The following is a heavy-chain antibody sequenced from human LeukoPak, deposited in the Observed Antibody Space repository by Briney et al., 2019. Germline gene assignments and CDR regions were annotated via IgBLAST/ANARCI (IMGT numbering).Heavy chain of an antibody. CDR1: GGSISSSSYY. J-gene: IGHJ4*02. CDR3: ARISSTSSIDY. D-gene: IGHD2-2*01. V-gene: IGHV4-39*07. Sequence: SETLSLTCTVSGGSISSSSYYWGWIRRPPGKGLEWIGSIYYSGSTYYNPSLKSRVTISVDTSKNQFSLKLSSVTAVDTAVYYCARISSTSSIDYWGQGTLVTVSS. CDR2: IYYSGST.